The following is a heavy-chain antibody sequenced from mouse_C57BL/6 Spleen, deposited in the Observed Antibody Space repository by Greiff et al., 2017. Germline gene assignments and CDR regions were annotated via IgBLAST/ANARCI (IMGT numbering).Heavy chain of an antibody. Sequence: QVQLKQPGTELVKPGASVKLSCKASGYTFTSYWMHWVKQRPGQGLEWIGNINPSNGGTNYNEKLKSKATLTVDKSSSTAYMQLSSLTSEDSAVYYCARGGNSHYWYFDVWGTGTTVTVSS. CDR3: ARGGNSHYWYFDV. J-gene: IGHJ1*03. CDR2: INPSNGGT. V-gene: IGHV1-53*01. CDR1: GYTFTSYW.